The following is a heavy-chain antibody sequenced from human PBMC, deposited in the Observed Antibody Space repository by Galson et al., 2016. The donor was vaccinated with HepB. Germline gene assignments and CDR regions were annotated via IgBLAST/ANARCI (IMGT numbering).Heavy chain of an antibody. CDR3: AKEGRWVSGPLGY. CDR1: GFNFGDYY. V-gene: IGHV3-11*04. Sequence: SVRLSCAASGFNFGDYYMSWIRQAPGKGLEWLTYISSSGSTIHYADSVKGRFTISRDNAKNSLYLQMSSLGAEDTAVYYCAKEGRWVSGPLGYWSQGTLGTVSS. J-gene: IGHJ4*02. CDR2: ISSSGSTI. D-gene: IGHD2-21*01.